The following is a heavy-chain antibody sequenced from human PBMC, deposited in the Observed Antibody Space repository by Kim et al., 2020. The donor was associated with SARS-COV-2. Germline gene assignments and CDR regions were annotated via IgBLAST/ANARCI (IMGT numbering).Heavy chain of an antibody. J-gene: IGHJ3*02. V-gene: IGHV3-33*03. Sequence: KHVAHSVEGRFSISRDNSKNTVYLEMRGLGVEDTAVYYCATIVGAYEAFDIWGQGTMVTVSS. CDR2: K. D-gene: IGHD1-26*01. CDR3: ATIVGAYEAFDI.